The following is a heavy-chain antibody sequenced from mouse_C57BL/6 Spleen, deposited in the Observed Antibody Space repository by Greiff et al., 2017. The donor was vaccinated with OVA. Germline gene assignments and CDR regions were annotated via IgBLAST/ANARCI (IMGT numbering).Heavy chain of an antibody. D-gene: IGHD2-4*01. CDR1: GYTFTSYW. CDR3: AEKDYDYEDAMDY. Sequence: QVHVQQPGAELVKPGASVKLSCKASGYTFTSYWMHWVKQRPGQGLEWIGMIHPSSGSTNYNEKFKSKATLTVDKSSSTAYMQLSSLTSDDSYVYYSAEKDYDYEDAMDYWGQGTSVTVSS. J-gene: IGHJ4*01. V-gene: IGHV1-64*01. CDR2: IHPSSGST.